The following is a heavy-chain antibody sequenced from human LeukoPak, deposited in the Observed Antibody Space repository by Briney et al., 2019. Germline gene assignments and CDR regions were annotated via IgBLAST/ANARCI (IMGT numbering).Heavy chain of an antibody. CDR2: INHSGNT. Sequence: PSETLSLTCTVSGGSISSSSYYWGWIRQPPGKGLEWIGEINHSGNTNYNPSLKSRVTISVDTSKNQFSLKLSSVTAADTAVYYCARGPYDSSRDWGQGTLVTVSS. J-gene: IGHJ4*02. CDR3: ARGPYDSSRD. V-gene: IGHV4-39*07. D-gene: IGHD3-22*01. CDR1: GGSISSSSYY.